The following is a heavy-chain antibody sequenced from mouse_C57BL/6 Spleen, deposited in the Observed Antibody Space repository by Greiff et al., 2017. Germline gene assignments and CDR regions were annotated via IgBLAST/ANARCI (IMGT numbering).Heavy chain of an antibody. D-gene: IGHD4-1*01. CDR1: GYSITSGYY. CDR2: ISYDGSN. Sequence: EVQRQQSGPGLVKPSPSLSLTCSVTGYSITSGYYWNWIRQFPGNKLEWMGYISYDGSNNYNPSLKNRISITRDTSKNQFFLKLNSVTTEDTATYYWARGETGAFDGWGQGTTLTVSS. V-gene: IGHV3-6*01. CDR3: ARGETGAFDG. J-gene: IGHJ2*01.